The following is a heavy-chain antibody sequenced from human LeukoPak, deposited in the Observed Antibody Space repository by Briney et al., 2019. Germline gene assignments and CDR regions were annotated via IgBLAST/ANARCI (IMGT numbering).Heavy chain of an antibody. CDR3: AKDAVYGDGYWEFDY. D-gene: IGHD5-24*01. V-gene: IGHV3-23*01. Sequence: GGSLRLSCAASGFSISTYAMSWVRQAPGKGLEWVSGIVGSGDTDYADAVQGRFTISKDNSKNIVYLQMNSLIAEDTAVYYCAKDAVYGDGYWEFDYWGQGNLVTVSS. CDR2: IVGSGDT. J-gene: IGHJ4*02. CDR1: GFSISTYA.